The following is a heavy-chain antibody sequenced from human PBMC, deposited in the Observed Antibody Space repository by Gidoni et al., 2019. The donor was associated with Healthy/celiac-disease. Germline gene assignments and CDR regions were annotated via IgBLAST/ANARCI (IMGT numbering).Heavy chain of an antibody. Sequence: QVTLRESGPALVKPTQTLTLTCPFSGFSLSTSGMCVSWIRQPPGKALEWLARIDWDDDKYYSTSLKTRLTISKDTSKNQVVLTMTNMDPVDTATYYCARTTPATVTTEGWFDPWGQGTLVTVSS. CDR1: GFSLSTSGMC. V-gene: IGHV2-70*15. CDR3: ARTTPATVTTEGWFDP. CDR2: IDWDDDK. J-gene: IGHJ5*02. D-gene: IGHD4-17*01.